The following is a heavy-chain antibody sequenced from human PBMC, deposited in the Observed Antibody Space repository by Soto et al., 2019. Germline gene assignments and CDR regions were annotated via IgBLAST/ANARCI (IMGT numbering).Heavy chain of an antibody. V-gene: IGHV4-4*02. CDR3: ASGPDSYGYSYGTYYYYYYMDV. J-gene: IGHJ6*03. Sequence: SETLSLTCAVSSGSISSSNWWSWVRQPPGKGLEWIGEIYHSGSTNYNPSLKSRVTISVDKSKNQFSLKLSSVTAADTAVYYCASGPDSYGYSYGTYYYYYYMDVWGKGTTVTVSS. CDR2: IYHSGST. D-gene: IGHD5-18*01. CDR1: SGSISSSNW.